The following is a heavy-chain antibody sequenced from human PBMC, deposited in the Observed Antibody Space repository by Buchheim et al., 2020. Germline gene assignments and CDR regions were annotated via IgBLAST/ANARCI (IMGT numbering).Heavy chain of an antibody. CDR2: IKRKTEGETT. V-gene: IGHV3-15*01. J-gene: IGHJ6*02. CDR1: GFIFSNFW. Sequence: EVQLVESGGGLVEPGGSLRLSCAASGFIFSNFWMNWVRQAPGKGLEWVGLIKRKTEGETTDYAAPVKGRFVMSRDDSKNTVYLQMNSLKTEDTAVYYCTIVGHSYYHGLDVWGQGTT. D-gene: IGHD3-16*01. CDR3: TIVGHSYYHGLDV.